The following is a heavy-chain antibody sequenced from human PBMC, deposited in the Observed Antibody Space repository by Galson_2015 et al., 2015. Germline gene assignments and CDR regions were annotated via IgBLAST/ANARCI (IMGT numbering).Heavy chain of an antibody. CDR3: AREIRLANYYDSSGYYDY. CDR1: GFTFSSYE. CDR2: ISSSGSTI. Sequence: SLRLSCAASGFTFSSYEMNWVRQAPGKGLVWVSYISSSGSTIYYADSVKGRFTISRDNAKNSLYLQMNSLRAEDTAVYYCAREIRLANYYDSSGYYDYWGQGTLVTVSS. V-gene: IGHV3-48*03. D-gene: IGHD3-22*01. J-gene: IGHJ4*02.